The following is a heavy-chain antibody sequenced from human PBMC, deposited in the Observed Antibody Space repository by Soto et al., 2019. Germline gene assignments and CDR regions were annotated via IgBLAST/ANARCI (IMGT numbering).Heavy chain of an antibody. D-gene: IGHD3-22*01. CDR3: ARATQYYYDSSGYFVDAFDI. Sequence: GASVKVSCKXSGYTFTGYYMHWVRQAPGQGLEWMGWINPNSGGTNYAQKFQGKVTMTRDTSISTAYMELSRLRSDDTAVYYCARATQYYYDSSGYFVDAFDIWGQGTMVTVSS. J-gene: IGHJ3*02. CDR2: INPNSGGT. V-gene: IGHV1-2*02. CDR1: GYTFTGYY.